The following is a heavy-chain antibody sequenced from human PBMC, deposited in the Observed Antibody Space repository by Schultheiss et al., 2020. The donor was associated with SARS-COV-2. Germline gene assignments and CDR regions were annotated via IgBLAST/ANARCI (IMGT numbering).Heavy chain of an antibody. Sequence: SVKVSCKASGYTFTSYAMHWVRQAPGQRLEWMGWIIPIFGTANYAQKFQGRVTITADESTSTAYMELSSLRSEDTAVYYCARGGDYYYGMDVWGQGTTVTVSS. CDR3: ARGGDYYYGMDV. J-gene: IGHJ6*02. CDR2: IIPIFGTA. V-gene: IGHV1-69*13. D-gene: IGHD3-10*01. CDR1: GYTFTSYA.